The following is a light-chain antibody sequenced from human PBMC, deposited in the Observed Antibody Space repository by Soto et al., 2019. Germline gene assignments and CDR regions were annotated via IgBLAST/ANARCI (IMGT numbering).Light chain of an antibody. Sequence: QMTQSPSSLSASVGDIVTITCRASQSISSYLNWYQQKPGKAPKLLIYAASSLQSGVPSRFSGSGSGTDFTLTISSLQPEDFATYYCQQSYSTPPTFGQGTKV. CDR1: QSISSY. CDR2: AAS. CDR3: QQSYSTPPT. J-gene: IGKJ1*01. V-gene: IGKV1-39*01.